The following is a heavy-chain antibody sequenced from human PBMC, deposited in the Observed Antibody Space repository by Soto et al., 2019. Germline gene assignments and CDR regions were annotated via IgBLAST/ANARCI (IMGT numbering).Heavy chain of an antibody. V-gene: IGHV1-69*13. D-gene: IGHD2-15*01. Sequence: SVRVSCTPSGGTLNRCAISRVRQAPGQGLEWMGGIIPIFGTANYAQKFQGRVTITADESTSTAYMELSSLRSEDTAVYYCARESRYCSGGSCYFLPGIDYWGQGTLVTVSS. CDR1: GGTLNRCA. J-gene: IGHJ4*02. CDR2: IIPIFGTA. CDR3: ARESRYCSGGSCYFLPGIDY.